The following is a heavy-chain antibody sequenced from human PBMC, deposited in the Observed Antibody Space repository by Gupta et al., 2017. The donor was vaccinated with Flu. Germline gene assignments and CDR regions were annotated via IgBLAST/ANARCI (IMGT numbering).Heavy chain of an antibody. CDR2: LNPNTAAA. CDR1: GYIFTGYY. V-gene: IGHV1-2*02. J-gene: IGHJ4*01. CDR3: AGDDYYADPTIPDY. D-gene: IGHD3-10*01. Sequence: QVQLVQSGAEVTKPGSSVKVSCKASGYIFTGYYMHWVRQAPGRGREWVGWLNPNTAAANCLLNWQGRRSRTRATAISAAYLDLYALRTNATADEEGAGDDYYADPTIPDYW.